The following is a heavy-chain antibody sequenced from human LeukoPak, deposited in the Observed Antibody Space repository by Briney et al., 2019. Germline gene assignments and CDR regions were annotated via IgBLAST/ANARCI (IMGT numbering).Heavy chain of an antibody. CDR3: GRDRMVGSGRYVYR. CDR2: INGYNGNT. J-gene: IGHJ4*02. D-gene: IGHD3-10*01. V-gene: IGHV1-18*01. CDR1: DYTLSSYG. Sequence: GASVTVSCKASDYTLSSYGISWVRQAPGQGLEWMGWINGYNGNTNYAQKVQGRVTMTTDTSTSTAYMGLRSLRTDDTAVYYCGRDRMVGSGRYVYRWGEGTLGTVSS.